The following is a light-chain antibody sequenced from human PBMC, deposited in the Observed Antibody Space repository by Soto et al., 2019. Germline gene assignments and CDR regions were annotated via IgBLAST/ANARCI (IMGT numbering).Light chain of an antibody. V-gene: IGLV8-61*01. CDR3: VLYMGSGISV. J-gene: IGLJ3*02. Sequence: QTVVTQEPSFSVSPGGTVTLTCGLSSGSVSTNSYPSWYQQTPGQTPRTLIYSTNVRSSGVPDRFSGSILGDKAALTITGAQADDESDYYSVLYMGSGISVFGGGTKLTVL. CDR2: STN. CDR1: SGSVSTNSY.